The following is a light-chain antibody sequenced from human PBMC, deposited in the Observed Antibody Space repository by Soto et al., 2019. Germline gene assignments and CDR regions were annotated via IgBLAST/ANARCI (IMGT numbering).Light chain of an antibody. CDR3: RSYAGSNNFV. CDR1: SSDVGGYNY. CDR2: EVS. Sequence: QSVVTQPTSASGSPGQSVTISCTGTSSDVGGYNYVSWYQQHPGKAPKLMIYEVSKRPSGVPYRFSGSKSGNTASLTVSGLQAEDEADYYCRSYAGSNNFVFGSGTKVTVL. V-gene: IGLV2-8*01. J-gene: IGLJ1*01.